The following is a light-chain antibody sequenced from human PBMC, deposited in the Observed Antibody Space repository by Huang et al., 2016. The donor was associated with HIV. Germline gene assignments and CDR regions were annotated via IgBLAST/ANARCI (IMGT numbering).Light chain of an antibody. Sequence: EVVMTQFPDTLSVSPGEGATLSCRASQSVSSNLAWYQQKPGQAPRLLIYDASTRATAIPARFSGSGSGTEFTLTISSLQSEDFAVYYCLQYSDWPPWTFGRGTKVEIK. J-gene: IGKJ1*01. CDR3: LQYSDWPPWT. V-gene: IGKV3-15*01. CDR2: DAS. CDR1: QSVSSN.